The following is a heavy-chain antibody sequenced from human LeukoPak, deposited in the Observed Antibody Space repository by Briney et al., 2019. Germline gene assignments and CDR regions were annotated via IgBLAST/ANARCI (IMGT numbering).Heavy chain of an antibody. J-gene: IGHJ4*02. Sequence: SETLSLTCTVSGGSISSYYWSWIRQPPGKGLEWIGYIYYSGSTNYNPSLKSRVTISVDTSKNQFSLKLSSETAADTAVYYCARAVYGGNFLGYWGQGTLVTVSS. CDR1: GGSISSYY. V-gene: IGHV4-59*01. CDR3: ARAVYGGNFLGY. CDR2: IYYSGST. D-gene: IGHD4-23*01.